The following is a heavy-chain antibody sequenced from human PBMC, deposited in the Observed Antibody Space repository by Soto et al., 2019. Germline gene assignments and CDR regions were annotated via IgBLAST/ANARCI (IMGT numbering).Heavy chain of an antibody. J-gene: IGHJ3*02. CDR3: ARDLDYGSGSDYRLGIAFDI. CDR1: GFTFSSYS. Sequence: EVQLVESGGGLVKPGGSLRLSCAASGFTFSSYSMNWVRQAPGKGLEWVSSISSSSSYIYYADSVKGRFTISRDNAKNSLYLKMNRLRAEDTAVYYCARDLDYGSGSDYRLGIAFDIWGQGTMVTVSS. D-gene: IGHD3-10*01. V-gene: IGHV3-21*01. CDR2: ISSSSSYI.